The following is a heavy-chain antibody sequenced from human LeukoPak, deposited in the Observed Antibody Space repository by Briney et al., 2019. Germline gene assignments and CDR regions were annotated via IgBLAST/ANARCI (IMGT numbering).Heavy chain of an antibody. D-gene: IGHD3-3*01. J-gene: IGHJ4*02. CDR1: GYIFNTYH. Sequence: ASVTVSFKAPGYIFNTYHMHWVRQAPGQGLEWMGIIDRSGDGATYAQKFQGRVTMTRDTSTSTVYMELSSLRSEDTAVYYCARAYDFPDYWGQGTLVTVSS. V-gene: IGHV1-46*02. CDR3: ARAYDFPDY. CDR2: IDRSGDGA.